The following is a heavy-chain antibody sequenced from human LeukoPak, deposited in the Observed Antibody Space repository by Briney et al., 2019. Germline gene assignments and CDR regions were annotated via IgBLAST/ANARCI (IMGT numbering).Heavy chain of an antibody. Sequence: RGSLRLSCAASGFTFSSYGMHWVRQAPGKGLEWVAVIWYDGSNKYYADSVKGRFTISRDNSKNTLYLQMNSLRAEDTAVYYCAKDKSIAARTGYFDYWGQGTLVTVSS. J-gene: IGHJ4*02. CDR3: AKDKSIAARTGYFDY. CDR1: GFTFSSYG. D-gene: IGHD6-6*01. V-gene: IGHV3-33*06. CDR2: IWYDGSNK.